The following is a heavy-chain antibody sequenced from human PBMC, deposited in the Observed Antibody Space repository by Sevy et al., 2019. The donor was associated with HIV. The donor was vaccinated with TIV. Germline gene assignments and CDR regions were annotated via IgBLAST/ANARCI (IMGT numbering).Heavy chain of an antibody. J-gene: IGHJ4*02. CDR1: GGSISSYY. CDR3: ARDDFHNYGLWSAFDY. Sequence: SETLSLTCTVSGGSISSYYWSWIRQPAGKGLEWIGRIYTSGSTNYNPSLKSRVTMSVDTSKNQFSLKLSSVTAADTAVYYCARDDFHNYGLWSAFDYWGQGTLVTVSS. CDR2: IYTSGST. D-gene: IGHD3-10*01. V-gene: IGHV4-4*07.